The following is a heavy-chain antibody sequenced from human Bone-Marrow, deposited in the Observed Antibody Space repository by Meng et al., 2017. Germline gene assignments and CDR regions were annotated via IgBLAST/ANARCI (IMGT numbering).Heavy chain of an antibody. CDR3: ARDQYKPVWFGELFSPVHYYYYGMDV. D-gene: IGHD3-10*01. V-gene: IGHV1-2*02. CDR2: INPNSGGT. Sequence: ASVKVSCKASGYTFTGYYMHWVRQAPGQGLEWMGWINPNSGGTNYAQKFQGRVTMTRDTSISTAYMELSRLRSDDTAVYYCARDQYKPVWFGELFSPVHYYYYGMDVWGQGTTVTVSS. J-gene: IGHJ6*02. CDR1: GYTFTGYY.